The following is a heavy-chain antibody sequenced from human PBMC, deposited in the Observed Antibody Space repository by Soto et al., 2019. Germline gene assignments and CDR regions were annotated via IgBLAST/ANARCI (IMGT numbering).Heavy chain of an antibody. CDR1: GGSFSDNY. D-gene: IGHD3-10*01. V-gene: IGHV4-34*01. CDR2: INHSGST. Sequence: PSETLSLTCAVYGGSFSDNYWSWIRQPPGKGLEWIGEINHSGSTNYNPSLKSRVTISVDTSKNQFSLKLSSVTAADTAVYYCARGAYGSGNYYKCGMDVWGQGTTVTVSS. CDR3: ARGAYGSGNYYKCGMDV. J-gene: IGHJ6*02.